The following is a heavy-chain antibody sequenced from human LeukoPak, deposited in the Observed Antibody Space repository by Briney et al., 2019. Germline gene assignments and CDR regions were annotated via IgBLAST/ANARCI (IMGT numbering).Heavy chain of an antibody. J-gene: IGHJ4*02. CDR1: GFTFDDYA. CDR3: AKPYYYDSSGYYPYYFDY. CDR2: ISWNSGSI. Sequence: GGSLRLSCAASGFTFDDYAMHWVRQAPGKGLEWVSGISWNSGSIGYADSVKGRFTISRDNAKNSLYLQMNSLRAEDTAVYYCAKPYYYDSSGYYPYYFDYWGQGTLVTVSS. V-gene: IGHV3-9*01. D-gene: IGHD3-22*01.